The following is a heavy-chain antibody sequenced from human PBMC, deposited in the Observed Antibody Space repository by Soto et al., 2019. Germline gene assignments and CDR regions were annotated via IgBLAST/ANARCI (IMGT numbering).Heavy chain of an antibody. CDR3: ARAGGYCSSSNCYRGNYYFGMYV. CDR2: INAGNGNT. CDR1: GYTFTSYA. D-gene: IGHD2-2*01. V-gene: IGHV1-3*01. Sequence: ASVKVSCKASGYTFTSYAIHWVRQAPGQGREWMGWINAGNGNTKYSQKFQGRVTITRDTSASTASMELRSLRSEDTAVYYCARAGGYCSSSNCYRGNYYFGMYVWGQGSTVTVSS. J-gene: IGHJ6*02.